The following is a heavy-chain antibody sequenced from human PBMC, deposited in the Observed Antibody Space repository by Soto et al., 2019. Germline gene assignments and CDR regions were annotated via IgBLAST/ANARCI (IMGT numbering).Heavy chain of an antibody. CDR2: ISGSGGST. V-gene: IGHV3-23*01. CDR1: GFTFSSYA. Sequence: GGSLRLSCAASGFTFSSYAMSWVRQAPGKGLEWVSAISGSGGSTYYADSVKGRFTISRDNSKNTLYLQMNSLRAEDTAVYYCAKDAIGYCSSTSCYFYGIQYFDYWGQGTLVTVSS. CDR3: AKDAIGYCSSTSCYFYGIQYFDY. D-gene: IGHD2-2*03. J-gene: IGHJ4*02.